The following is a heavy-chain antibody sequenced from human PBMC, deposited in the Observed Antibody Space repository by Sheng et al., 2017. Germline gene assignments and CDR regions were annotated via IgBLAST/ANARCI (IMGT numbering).Heavy chain of an antibody. CDR2: IKSKSDGGTT. CDR1: GFTCSNAW. V-gene: IGHV3-15*01. D-gene: IGHD3-10*01. CDR3: TTSITMVRGIDY. Sequence: EVQLVESGGGLVEPGGSLRLSCAASGFTCSNAWMSWVRQAPGKGLEWVGRIKSKSDGGTTDYAAPVKGRFTISRDDSENTLYLQINSLKTDDTAVYFCTTSITMVRGIDYWGLGTLVTVSS. J-gene: IGHJ4*02.